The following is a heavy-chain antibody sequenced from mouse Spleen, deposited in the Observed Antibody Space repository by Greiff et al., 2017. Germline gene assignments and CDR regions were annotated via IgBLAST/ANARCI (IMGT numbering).Heavy chain of an antibody. Sequence: EVKLMESGPGLVKPSQSLSLTCSVTGYSITSGYYWNWIRQFPGNKLEWMGYISYDGSNNYNPSLKNRISITRDTSKNQFFLKLNSVTTEDTATYYCARRTPYYFDYWGQGTTLTVSS. V-gene: IGHV3-6*01. J-gene: IGHJ2*01. CDR2: ISYDGSN. CDR3: ARRTPYYFDY. CDR1: GYSITSGYY.